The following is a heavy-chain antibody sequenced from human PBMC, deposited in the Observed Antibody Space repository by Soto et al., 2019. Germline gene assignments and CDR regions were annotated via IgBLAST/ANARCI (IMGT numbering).Heavy chain of an antibody. J-gene: IGHJ4*02. Sequence: GSLRLSCAASGFSFSAYYMTWVRQAPGKGLEWVASIKSDGSEQYYVDSVKGRFTISRDNAKNSLYLQMNSLRAGDTGLYYCSRENWFQDYWGQGTLVTVSS. V-gene: IGHV3-7*03. CDR1: GFSFSAYY. CDR3: SRENWFQDY. D-gene: IGHD3-10*01. CDR2: IKSDGSEQ.